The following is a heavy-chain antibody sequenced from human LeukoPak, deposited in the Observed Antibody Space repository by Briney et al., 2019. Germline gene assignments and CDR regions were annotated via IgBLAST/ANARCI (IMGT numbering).Heavy chain of an antibody. CDR3: AKGRFWVVVITPFDY. J-gene: IGHJ4*02. V-gene: IGHV3-30*18. Sequence: SGGSLRLSCAASGFTFSNYGMHWVRQAPGKGLEWVVVISHDGSNNNYADSVKGRFTISRDNSKNTLYLQMNSLRAEDTAVYYCAKGRFWVVVITPFDYWGQGTLVTVSS. D-gene: IGHD3-22*01. CDR2: ISHDGSNN. CDR1: GFTFSNYG.